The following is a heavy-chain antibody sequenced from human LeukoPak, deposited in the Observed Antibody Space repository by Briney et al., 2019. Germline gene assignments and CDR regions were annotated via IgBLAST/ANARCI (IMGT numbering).Heavy chain of an antibody. CDR1: GGTISSYY. CDR3: ARDSPGYCSGGSCYDY. V-gene: IGHV4-59*01. J-gene: IGHJ4*02. Sequence: SETLSLTCTVSGGTISSYYWSWIRQRPGKGAEWIGYIYYSGSTNYNPSLKSRVTISVDTSKNQFSLKLSSVTAADTAVYYCARDSPGYCSGGSCYDYWGQGTLVTVSS. D-gene: IGHD2-15*01. CDR2: IYYSGST.